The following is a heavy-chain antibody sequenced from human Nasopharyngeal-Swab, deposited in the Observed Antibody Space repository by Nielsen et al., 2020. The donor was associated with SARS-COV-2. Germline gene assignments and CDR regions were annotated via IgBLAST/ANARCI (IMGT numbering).Heavy chain of an antibody. CDR3: AREVGAGFLDH. V-gene: IGHV3-48*04. Sequence: GESLKISCSSFEFPFISFSMNWVRQAPGKGLEWISYLSTTGFTTFYADSVTGRFTISRDDAKNSLYLQMNSLRADDTAVYYCAREVGAGFLDHWGQGTPVTVSS. CDR2: LSTTGFTT. J-gene: IGHJ4*02. D-gene: IGHD6-19*01. CDR1: EFPFISFS.